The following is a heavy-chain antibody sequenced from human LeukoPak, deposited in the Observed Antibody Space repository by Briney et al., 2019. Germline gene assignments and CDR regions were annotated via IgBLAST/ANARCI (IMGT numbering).Heavy chain of an antibody. D-gene: IGHD6-13*01. CDR3: ARDDSVYRIAAAGTNY. CDR2: ISYDGSNK. V-gene: IGHV3-30-3*01. J-gene: IGHJ4*02. Sequence: PGGSLRLSCAASGFTFSSYAMHWVRQAPGKGLEWVAVISYDGSNKYYADSVKGRFIIPRDNSKNTLYLQMNSLRAEDTAVYYCARDDSVYRIAAAGTNYWGQGTLVTVSS. CDR1: GFTFSSYA.